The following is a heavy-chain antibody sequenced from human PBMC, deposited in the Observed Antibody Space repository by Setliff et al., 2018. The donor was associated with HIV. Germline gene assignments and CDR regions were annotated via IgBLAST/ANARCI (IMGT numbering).Heavy chain of an antibody. J-gene: IGHJ5*02. CDR3: ATCRHRPSNWFDP. Sequence: SETLSLTCAVYGGSFSDYYWSWIRQPPGKGLEWIGEINHSGSTNYNPSLKSRVTISVDTSKNQFSLKLTSVTAADTAVYYCATCRHRPSNWFDPWGQGTVVTVSS. V-gene: IGHV4-34*01. CDR1: GGSFSDYY. CDR2: INHSGST.